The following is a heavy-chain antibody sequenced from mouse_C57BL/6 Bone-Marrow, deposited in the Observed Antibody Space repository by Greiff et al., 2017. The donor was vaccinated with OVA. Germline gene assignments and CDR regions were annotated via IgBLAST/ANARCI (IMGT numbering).Heavy chain of an antibody. CDR2: IRYDGSN. CDR1: GYSITSGYY. J-gene: IGHJ3*01. V-gene: IGHV3-6*01. D-gene: IGHD2-4*01. CDR3: ASGIDFMITAGWFAC. Sequence: DVKLQESGPGLVKPSQSLSLTCSVTGYSITSGYYWHWLRQFPGNKLEWMGYIRYDGSNNYNPSLKNRISITRDTTKTQFFLKLNSVTTEDTATYYGASGIDFMITAGWFACWGRGTLVTVSA.